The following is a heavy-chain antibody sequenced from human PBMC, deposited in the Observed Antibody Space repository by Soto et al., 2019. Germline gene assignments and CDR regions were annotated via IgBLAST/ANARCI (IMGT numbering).Heavy chain of an antibody. J-gene: IGHJ4*02. CDR1: GFTFDDYT. V-gene: IGHV3-43*01. CDR2: ISWDGGST. Sequence: DVQLVESGGVVVQPGGSLRLSCAASGFTFDDYTMHWVRQAPGKGLEWVSLISWDGGSTYYADSVKGRFTISRDNSKNSLYLQMNSLRTEDTALYYCAKDTGDGYNPAADYWGQGTLVTVSS. CDR3: AKDTGDGYNPAADY. D-gene: IGHD5-12*01.